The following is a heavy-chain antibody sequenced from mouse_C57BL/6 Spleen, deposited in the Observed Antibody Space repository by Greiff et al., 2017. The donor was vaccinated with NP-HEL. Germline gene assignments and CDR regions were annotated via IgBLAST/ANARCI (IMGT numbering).Heavy chain of an antibody. D-gene: IGHD2-2*01. Sequence: QVQLQQSGAELVRPGTSVKMSCKASGYTFTNYWIGWAKQRPGHGLEWIGDIYPGGGYTNYNEKFKGKATLTADKSSSTAYMQFSSLTSEDSAIYYCARRADGYDGAMDYWGQGTSVTVSS. CDR2: IYPGGGYT. J-gene: IGHJ4*01. V-gene: IGHV1-63*01. CDR3: ARRADGYDGAMDY. CDR1: GYTFTNYW.